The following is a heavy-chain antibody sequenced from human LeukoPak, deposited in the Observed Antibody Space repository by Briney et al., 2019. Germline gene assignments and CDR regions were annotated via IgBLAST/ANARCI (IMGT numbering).Heavy chain of an antibody. D-gene: IGHD1-14*01. J-gene: IGHJ4*02. CDR3: TKGTGNGPSFDY. CDR1: GFTFSSYG. CDR2: IYSGGST. Sequence: GGSLRLSCAASGFTFSSYGMHWVRQAPGKGLEWVSLIYSGGSTYYADSVKGRFTISRDISKNTVLLQMNSLRAEDTAVYYCTKGTGNGPSFDYWGQGTLVTVSS. V-gene: IGHV3-66*01.